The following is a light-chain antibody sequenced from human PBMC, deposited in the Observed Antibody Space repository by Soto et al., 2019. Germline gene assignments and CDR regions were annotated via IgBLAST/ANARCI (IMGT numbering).Light chain of an antibody. CDR1: SSNIGSNY. Sequence: QSVLTQPPSASGTPGQRVTISCSGSSSNIGSNYVYWYQQLPGTAPKLLIYRNNQRPSGVPDRISASKSGTSASLAISGLRSEDEADYYCASWDGNLSGHVFGTGTKLTVL. J-gene: IGLJ1*01. V-gene: IGLV1-47*01. CDR2: RNN. CDR3: ASWDGNLSGHV.